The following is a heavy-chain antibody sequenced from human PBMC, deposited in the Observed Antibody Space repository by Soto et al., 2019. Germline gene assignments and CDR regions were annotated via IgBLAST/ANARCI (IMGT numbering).Heavy chain of an antibody. D-gene: IGHD2-8*01. CDR2: IYPGDSDT. V-gene: IGHV5-51*01. CDR3: ARGKYCTNGACYFYDY. Sequence: GESLKISCQGSGNIFPTSWIGWVRQMPGKGLEWMGIIYPGDSDTRYSPSFQGQVTISADKSINIAYLQWSSLKASDTAIYYCARGKYCTNGACYFYDYFDRVPQVTVSS. J-gene: IGHJ4*02. CDR1: GNIFPTSW.